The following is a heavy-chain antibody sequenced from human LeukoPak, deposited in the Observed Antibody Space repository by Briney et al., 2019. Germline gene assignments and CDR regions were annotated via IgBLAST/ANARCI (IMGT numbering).Heavy chain of an antibody. CDR3: ANISWGRGYSYGEVGGYDY. V-gene: IGHV3-30*18. J-gene: IGHJ4*02. Sequence: GGSLRLSCAASGFTFSSYGMHWVRQAPGKGLEWVAVISYDGSNKYYADSVKGRFTISRDNSKNTLYLQMNSLRAEDTAVYYCANISWGRGYSYGEVGGYDYWGQGTLVTVSS. CDR2: ISYDGSNK. CDR1: GFTFSSYG. D-gene: IGHD5-18*01.